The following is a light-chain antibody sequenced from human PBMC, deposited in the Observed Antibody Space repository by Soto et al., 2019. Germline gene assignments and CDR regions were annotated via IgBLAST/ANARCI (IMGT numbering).Light chain of an antibody. Sequence: DVVMTQSPLSLPVTLGQPASISCRSSQSLVFTNGNTYLDWLQQRPGQSPRRLIYEVSKRASGVPDRFSGRGSGTEFTLKISRVEAEDIGVYYCMHGTYWPRTFGQGTKVDIK. CDR2: EVS. CDR1: QSLVFTNGNTY. J-gene: IGKJ1*01. V-gene: IGKV2-30*01. CDR3: MHGTYWPRT.